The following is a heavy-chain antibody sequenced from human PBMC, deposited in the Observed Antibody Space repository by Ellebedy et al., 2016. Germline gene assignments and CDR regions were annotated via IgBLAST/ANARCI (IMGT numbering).Heavy chain of an antibody. Sequence: GGSLRLSCAASGFTFSSFAMTWVRQAPGKGLEWVSSISSTASYIYYAASVKGRFTISRDNPKNSLYLQMNSLRTEDTAVYYCVSRAMAVTGTDPPRDYYYGMDVWGQGTTVTVSS. CDR2: ISSTASYI. V-gene: IGHV3-21*01. J-gene: IGHJ6*02. D-gene: IGHD6-19*01. CDR3: VSRAMAVTGTDPPRDYYYGMDV. CDR1: GFTFSSFA.